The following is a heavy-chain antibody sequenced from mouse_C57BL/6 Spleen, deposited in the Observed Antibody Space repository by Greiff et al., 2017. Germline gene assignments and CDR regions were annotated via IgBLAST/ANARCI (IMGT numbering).Heavy chain of an antibody. CDR1: GFTFSSYA. V-gene: IGHV5-4*01. D-gene: IGHD1-1*01. J-gene: IGHJ2*01. CDR2: ISDGGSYT. Sequence: DVKLQESGGGLVKPGGSLKLSCAASGFTFSSYAMSWVRQTPEKRLEWVATISDGGSYTYYPDNVKGRFTISRDNAKNNLYLQMSHLKSEDTAMYYCAREDYYGSSYPFEYWGQGTTLTVSS. CDR3: AREDYYGSSYPFEY.